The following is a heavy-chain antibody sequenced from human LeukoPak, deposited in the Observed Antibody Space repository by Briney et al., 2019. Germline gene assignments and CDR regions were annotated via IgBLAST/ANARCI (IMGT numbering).Heavy chain of an antibody. CDR3: AGQARPGSAEGAFDI. V-gene: IGHV3-13*05. Sequence: PGGSLRLSCTASGFTFSSYDMHWVRQDKGKGLEWVSAISTAGDPYYLGSVKGRFTISRENAKNSFYLQMNSLRAGDTAVYYCAGQARPGSAEGAFDIWGQGTMVTDSS. J-gene: IGHJ3*02. D-gene: IGHD2-2*01. CDR1: GFTFSSYD. CDR2: ISTAGDP.